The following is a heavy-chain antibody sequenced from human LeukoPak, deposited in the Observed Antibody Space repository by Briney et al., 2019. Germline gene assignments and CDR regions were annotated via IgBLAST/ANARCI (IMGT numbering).Heavy chain of an antibody. J-gene: IGHJ5*02. CDR1: GFTFSGSA. CDR3: ARDYYDSSGSSWFDP. V-gene: IGHV3-73*01. D-gene: IGHD3-22*01. CDR2: IRSTANGYAT. Sequence: PGGSLRLSCAASGFTFSGSALHWVRQASGKGLEWVGRIRSTANGYATAYAASVKGRFTISRDDSKNTAYLQMDSLRAKDTALYYCARDYYDSSGSSWFDPWGQGTLVTVSS.